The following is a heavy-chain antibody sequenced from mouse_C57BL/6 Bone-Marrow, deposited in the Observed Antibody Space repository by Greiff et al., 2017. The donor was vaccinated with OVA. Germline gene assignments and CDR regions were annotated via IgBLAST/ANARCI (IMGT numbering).Heavy chain of an antibody. J-gene: IGHJ2*01. Sequence: QVQLKQPGADLVKPGASVKVSCKASGYTFTSYWMHWVKQRPGQGLEWIGRIHPSDSDTNYNQKFKGKATLTVAKSSSTAYMQLSSLTSEDSAVYYGAMEVGYPYYFDYWGQGTTLTVSA. V-gene: IGHV1-74*01. CDR2: IHPSDSDT. CDR3: AMEVGYPYYFDY. D-gene: IGHD2-2*01. CDR1: GYTFTSYW.